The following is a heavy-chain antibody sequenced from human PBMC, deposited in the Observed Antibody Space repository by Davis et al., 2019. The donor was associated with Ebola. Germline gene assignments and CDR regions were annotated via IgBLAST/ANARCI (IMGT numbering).Heavy chain of an antibody. Sequence: ASVTVSCKASGYTFTSYGISWVRQAPGQGLEWMGWISAYNGNTNYAQKLQGRVTMTTDTSTSTAYMELRSLRSDDTAVYYCAREEGLGYCSSTSCYKGGWFDPWGQGTLVTVSS. CDR3: AREEGLGYCSSTSCYKGGWFDP. D-gene: IGHD2-2*02. J-gene: IGHJ5*02. CDR2: ISAYNGNT. V-gene: IGHV1-18*01. CDR1: GYTFTSYG.